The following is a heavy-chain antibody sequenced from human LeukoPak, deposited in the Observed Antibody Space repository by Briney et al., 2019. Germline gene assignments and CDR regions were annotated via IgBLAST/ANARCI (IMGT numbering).Heavy chain of an antibody. Sequence: GGSLRLSCAASGFTFSNYAMTWVRQAPGKGLEWVSTISTSGGSTYYVDSVKGRFTLSRDNSKNTLYLHMNSLRAEDTAVYYCAKVRWDNSGWYYLDSWGQGTLVTVSS. CDR1: GFTFSNYA. J-gene: IGHJ4*02. CDR2: ISTSGGST. V-gene: IGHV3-23*01. D-gene: IGHD6-19*01. CDR3: AKVRWDNSGWYYLDS.